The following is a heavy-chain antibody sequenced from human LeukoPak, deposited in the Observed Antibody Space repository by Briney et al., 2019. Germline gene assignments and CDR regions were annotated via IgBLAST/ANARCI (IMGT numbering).Heavy chain of an antibody. CDR3: AGDRNSDWYSPLDY. CDR1: GFTFTKCA. CDR2: ITATGDTA. V-gene: IGHV3-23*01. Sequence: GGSLRLSCVASGFTFTKCAMSWIRQAPGKGLEWVAIITATGDTAYYADSVKGRFTISRDNSRNTVYMQMDSLRAEDTAIYYRAGDRNSDWYSPLDYWGQGSQVTVSP. J-gene: IGHJ4*02. D-gene: IGHD6-19*01.